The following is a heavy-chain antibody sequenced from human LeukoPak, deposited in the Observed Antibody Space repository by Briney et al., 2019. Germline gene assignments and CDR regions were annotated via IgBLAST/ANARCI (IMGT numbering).Heavy chain of an antibody. CDR2: NSGSGGST. Sequence: GGSLRLSCAASGFTFSSYAMSWVRQAPGKGLEWVSANSGSGGSTYYADSVKGRFTISRDNSKTTLYLQMNSLRADDTAVYYCEAGIGDYWGQGTLLTVSS. CDR3: EAGIGDY. V-gene: IGHV3-23*01. J-gene: IGHJ4*02. CDR1: GFTFSSYA. D-gene: IGHD6-13*01.